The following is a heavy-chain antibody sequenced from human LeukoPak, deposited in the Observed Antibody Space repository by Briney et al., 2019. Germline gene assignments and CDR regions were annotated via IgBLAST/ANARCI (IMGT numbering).Heavy chain of an antibody. CDR2: IIPIFGTA. D-gene: IGHD5-12*01. CDR1: GGTFSSYA. J-gene: IGHJ4*02. Sequence: GASVKVSCKASGGTFSSYAISWVRQAPGQGLEWMGGIIPIFGTANYAQKFQGRVTITADESTSTAYMELSSLRSEDTAVYYCARGEGRWLRSHFDYWGQGTLVTVSS. V-gene: IGHV1-69*13. CDR3: ARGEGRWLRSHFDY.